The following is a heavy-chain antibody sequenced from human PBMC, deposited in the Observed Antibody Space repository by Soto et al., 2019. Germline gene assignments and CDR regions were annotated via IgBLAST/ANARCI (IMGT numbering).Heavy chain of an antibody. CDR2: ISYDGSSK. J-gene: IGHJ4*02. D-gene: IGHD2-8*01. CDR3: SKDRRGGRAVLDS. Sequence: VGSLRLSCAASGFSFSNYGMHWVRQAPGKGLEWVAVISYDGSSKYHADSVKGRFTISRDNSKNTLHLQMNSLRAEDTAVYYCSKDRRGGRAVLDSWGQGTPVTVSS. V-gene: IGHV3-30*18. CDR1: GFSFSNYG.